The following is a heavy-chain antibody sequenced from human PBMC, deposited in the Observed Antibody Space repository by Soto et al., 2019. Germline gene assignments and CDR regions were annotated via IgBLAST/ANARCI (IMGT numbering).Heavy chain of an antibody. Sequence: EVQLVESGGGLVQPGGSLRLSCAASGFSFNTYWMSWIRQAPGKGLEWVANINEDCNKQNYVDSVRGRFTISRDNAKTSVHLQMNSLRVEDTAVYYCATRAGAPADWGQGTLVTVSS. CDR2: INEDCNKQ. CDR1: GFSFNTYW. V-gene: IGHV3-7*01. J-gene: IGHJ4*02. D-gene: IGHD3-10*01. CDR3: ATRAGAPAD.